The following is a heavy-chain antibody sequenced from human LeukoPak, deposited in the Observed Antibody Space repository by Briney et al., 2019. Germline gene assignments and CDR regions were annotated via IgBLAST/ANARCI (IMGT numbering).Heavy chain of an antibody. CDR1: GFTFSSYG. CDR3: AKAYCGGDCYSLVGAFDI. V-gene: IGHV3-33*06. Sequence: GGSLRLSCAASGFTFSSYGMHWVRQAPGKGLEWVAVIWYDGSNKYYADSVKGRFTISRDNSKKTLYLQMNSLRAEDTAVYYCAKAYCGGDCYSLVGAFDIWGQGTMVTVSS. CDR2: IWYDGSNK. D-gene: IGHD2-21*02. J-gene: IGHJ3*02.